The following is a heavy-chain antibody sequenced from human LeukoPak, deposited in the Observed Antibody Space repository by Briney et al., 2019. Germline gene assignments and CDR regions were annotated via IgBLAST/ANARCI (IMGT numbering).Heavy chain of an antibody. J-gene: IGHJ6*02. CDR3: ARDQDYYYGMDV. CDR2: IYSGGST. V-gene: IGHV3-53*01. CDR1: GFIVSSNY. Sequence: PGGSLRLSCAASGFIVSSNYMSWVRQAPGKGLKWVSVIYSGGSTYYADSVKGRFTISRDNSKNTLYLQMNSLRAEDTAVYYCARDQDYYYGMDVWGQGTTVTVSS.